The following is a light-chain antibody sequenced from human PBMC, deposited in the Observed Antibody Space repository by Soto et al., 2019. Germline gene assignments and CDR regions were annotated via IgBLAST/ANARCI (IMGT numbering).Light chain of an antibody. CDR3: QQYGSTPLT. V-gene: IGKV3-20*01. CDR1: QSVRNNY. Sequence: ESVLTQSPGTLSLSPGERATLSCRASQSVRNNYLVWYQQRPGQPPRFLMYDVSTRAAGIPDRFSGSGSGTDFTLTISRLEPEDFAVYYCQQYGSTPLTFGGGTKVEIE. J-gene: IGKJ4*01. CDR2: DVS.